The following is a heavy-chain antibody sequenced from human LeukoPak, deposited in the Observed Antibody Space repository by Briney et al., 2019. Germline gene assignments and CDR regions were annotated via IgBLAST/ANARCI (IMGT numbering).Heavy chain of an antibody. Sequence: ASVKVSCKASGYTFTGYYMHWVRQAPGQGLEWMGWINPNSGGTNYAQKFQGRVTMTRDTSISTAYMELSRLRSDDTAVYYCARSSSGSYLSLDYWGQGTLVTVSS. CDR1: GYTFTGYY. D-gene: IGHD3-10*01. CDR3: ARSSSGSYLSLDY. CDR2: INPNSGGT. J-gene: IGHJ4*02. V-gene: IGHV1-2*02.